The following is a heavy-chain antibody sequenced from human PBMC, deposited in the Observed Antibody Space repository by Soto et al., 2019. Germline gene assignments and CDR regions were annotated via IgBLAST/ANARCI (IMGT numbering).Heavy chain of an antibody. CDR3: ERQGGYCSGGSCYSRWFDP. CDR2: IYWDDDK. Sequence: QITLKESGPTLVKPTQTLTLTCTFSGFSLSTSGVGVGWIRQPPVKALEWLALIYWDDDKRYSPSLKSRITITQGTPKHQVVLTMTNMDPVDTATYYYERQGGYCSGGSCYSRWFDPWGQGTLVTVSS. CDR1: GFSLSTSGVG. D-gene: IGHD2-15*01. V-gene: IGHV2-5*02. J-gene: IGHJ5*02.